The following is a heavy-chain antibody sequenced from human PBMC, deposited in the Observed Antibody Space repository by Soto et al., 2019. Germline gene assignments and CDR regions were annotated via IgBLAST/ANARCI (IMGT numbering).Heavy chain of an antibody. D-gene: IGHD6-19*01. V-gene: IGHV4-38-2*01. J-gene: IGHJ3*02. CDR1: GYSISSGDY. CDR3: ARASRYSSGWYSTDDAFDI. CDR2: IYHSGST. Sequence: SETLSLTCAVSGYSISSGDYWSWIRQPPGKGLEWIGSIYHSGSTYYNPSLKSRVTISVDTSKNQFSLKLSSVTAADTAVYYCARASRYSSGWYSTDDAFDIWGHGTMVAPSS.